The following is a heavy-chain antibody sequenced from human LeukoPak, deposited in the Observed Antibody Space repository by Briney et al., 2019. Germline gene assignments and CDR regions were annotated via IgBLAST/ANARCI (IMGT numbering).Heavy chain of an antibody. CDR2: ISAYNGNS. Sequence: GASVTVSCKASGYTFTSYGISWVRQAPGQGLEWMGWISAYNGNSNYAQKLQDRVTMTTDTSTSTAYMELRSLRSDDTAVYYCARSRGGYSYGYGEDWGQGTLVTVSS. CDR1: GYTFTSYG. J-gene: IGHJ4*02. D-gene: IGHD5-18*01. CDR3: ARSRGGYSYGYGED. V-gene: IGHV1-18*01.